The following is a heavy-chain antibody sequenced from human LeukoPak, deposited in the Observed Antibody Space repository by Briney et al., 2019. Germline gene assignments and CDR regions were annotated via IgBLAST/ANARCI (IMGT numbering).Heavy chain of an antibody. CDR3: ARDQSYDSSGSSDY. V-gene: IGHV1-18*01. D-gene: IGHD3-22*01. J-gene: IGHJ4*02. CDR1: GYTFTSYG. Sequence: ASVKVSCKASGYTFTSYGISWVRQAPGQGLEWMGWISAYNGNTNYAQKLQGRVTMTTDTSTSTAYTELRSLRSDDTAVYYCARDQSYDSSGSSDYWGQGTLVTVSS. CDR2: ISAYNGNT.